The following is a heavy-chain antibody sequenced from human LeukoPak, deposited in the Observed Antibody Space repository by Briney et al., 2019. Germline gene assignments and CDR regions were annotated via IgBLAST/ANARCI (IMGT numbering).Heavy chain of an antibody. Sequence: ASVKVSCKASGYTFTGYYMHWVRQAPGQGLEWMGWINPNSGGTNYAQKFQGRVTMTRDTSISTAYMGLSRLRSDDTAVYYCATTPYGSGSYRVYWGQGTLVTVSS. D-gene: IGHD3-10*01. J-gene: IGHJ4*02. CDR2: INPNSGGT. CDR3: ATTPYGSGSYRVY. CDR1: GYTFTGYY. V-gene: IGHV1-2*02.